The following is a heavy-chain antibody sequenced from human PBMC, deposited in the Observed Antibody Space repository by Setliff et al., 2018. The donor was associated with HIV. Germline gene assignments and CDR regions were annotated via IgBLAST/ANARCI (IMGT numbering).Heavy chain of an antibody. CDR2: ISSNTGNP. J-gene: IGHJ3*02. CDR3: ARANIYSDAFDI. V-gene: IGHV7-4-1*02. Sequence: ASVKVSCKSSGYSFTTYSLNWVRQVPGQGVEWMGWISSNTGNPTYAQDFTGRFVFSLDTSVNTAYLQITTLKAEDSAVYYCARANIYSDAFDIWGQGTMVTVSS. D-gene: IGHD2-21*01. CDR1: GYSFTTYS.